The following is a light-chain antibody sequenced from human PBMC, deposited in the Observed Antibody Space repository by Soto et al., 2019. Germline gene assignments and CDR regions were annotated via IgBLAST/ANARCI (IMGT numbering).Light chain of an antibody. Sequence: QSVLTQPPSVTGAPGQRVTISCTGTSSDVGAYDYVSWYQQHPGKAPKVMIYEVSNRPSGVSTRFSGAKSGNTASLTISGLQAEDEADYYCSSHTTTSTLYVFGTGTKLTVL. V-gene: IGLV2-14*01. CDR1: SSDVGAYDY. CDR2: EVS. J-gene: IGLJ1*01. CDR3: SSHTTTSTLYV.